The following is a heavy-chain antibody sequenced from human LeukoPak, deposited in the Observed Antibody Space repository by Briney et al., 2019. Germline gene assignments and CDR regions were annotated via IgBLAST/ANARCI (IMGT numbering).Heavy chain of an antibody. CDR2: IFYSGST. J-gene: IGHJ2*01. CDR1: GASFSNYY. Sequence: PSETLSLTCTVSGASFSNYYWSWIRQPPGKGLEWIGYIFYSGSTNYNPSLKSRVTISLATSKNQFSLQLRSVTAADTAVYYCARFTTVVPAFWYFDLWGRGTLVTVSS. V-gene: IGHV4-59*08. CDR3: ARFTTVVPAFWYFDL. D-gene: IGHD4-23*01.